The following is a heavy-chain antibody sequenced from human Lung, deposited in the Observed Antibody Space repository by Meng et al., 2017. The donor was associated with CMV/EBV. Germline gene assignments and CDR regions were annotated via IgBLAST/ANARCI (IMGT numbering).Heavy chain of an antibody. CDR1: GYTFAGYY. V-gene: IGHV1-2*02. CDR2: IIPYSGAT. D-gene: IGHD1-1*01. J-gene: IGHJ4*02. CDR3: AREGSVHLTTFEF. Sequence: ASXXVSXKTSGYTFAGYYMNWVRQAPGQGLEWIGWIIPYSGATEYAQKFRGRVTMTRDTSTSTAYMELTSLTSDDSAVYFCAREGSVHLTTFEFWGQGTVVTVSS.